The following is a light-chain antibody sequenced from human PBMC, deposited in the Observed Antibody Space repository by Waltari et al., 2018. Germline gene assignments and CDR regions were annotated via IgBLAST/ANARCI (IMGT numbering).Light chain of an antibody. V-gene: IGLV1-44*01. CDR2: RNN. CDR1: SSNIGSNS. J-gene: IGLJ1*01. CDR3: ASWDDSLNGFYV. Sequence: QSVLTQPPSASGPPGQRVTISCSGSSSNIGSNSITWSKQLPGTAPKILIYRNNERPSGVPDRFSGSKSGTSASLAISGLQSEDEADYYCASWDDSLNGFYVFGTGTNVAVL.